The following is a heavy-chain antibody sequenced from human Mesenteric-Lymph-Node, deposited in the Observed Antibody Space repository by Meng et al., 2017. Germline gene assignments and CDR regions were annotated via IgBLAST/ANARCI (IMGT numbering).Heavy chain of an antibody. V-gene: IGHV3-19*01. J-gene: IGHJ4*02. Sequence: GGSLRLSCAASGFTFSNSDMNWVRQAPGKGLEWVSGVSWNGSRTHYADSVKGRFTLSRDNSKNTLSLQMNSLRAEDTAVYYCARLAVGLPGRRLSETADYWGQGTLVTVSS. CDR1: GFTFSNSD. D-gene: IGHD3-10*01. CDR2: VSWNGSRT. CDR3: ARLAVGLPGRRLSETADY.